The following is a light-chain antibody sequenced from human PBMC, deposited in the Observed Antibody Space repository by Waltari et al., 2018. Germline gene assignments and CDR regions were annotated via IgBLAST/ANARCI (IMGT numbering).Light chain of an antibody. CDR3: QQFHDLPFT. J-gene: IGKJ3*01. CDR2: DAS. CDR1: EDISNH. V-gene: IGKV1-33*01. Sequence: DIQMTQSPCSLFAAVGDRVNITCQASEDISNHLVWFQQKPGQAPKLLIFDASSLQPGVPSRFRGSGSGTHFTFTISSLQPEDFATFYCQQFHDLPFTFGPGTTVDIK.